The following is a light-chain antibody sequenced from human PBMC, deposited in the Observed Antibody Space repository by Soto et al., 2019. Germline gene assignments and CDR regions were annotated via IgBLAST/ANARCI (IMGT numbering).Light chain of an antibody. J-gene: IGKJ1*01. V-gene: IGKV2-28*01. Sequence: EIVLTQSPLSLPVTPGEPASISCRSSQSLLHRNGYTYLDWYLQKPGQSPQLLIYAASNRASGGPDRFSGSGSGTDFTLKISRVEAEDVGVYYCMQSLRSRTFGQGTKVEIK. CDR1: QSLLHRNGYTY. CDR3: MQSLRSRT. CDR2: AAS.